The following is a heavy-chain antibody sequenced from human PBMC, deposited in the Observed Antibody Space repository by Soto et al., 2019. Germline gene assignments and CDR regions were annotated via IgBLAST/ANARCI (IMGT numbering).Heavy chain of an antibody. V-gene: IGHV4-34*01. Sequence: QVQLQQWGAGLLKPSETLSLTCAVHGGSFSGYYWSWIRQPPGKGLEWIGEINHSGSTNYNPSLKSRVTISVDTSKNQFSLKLSSVTAADTAVYYCAREGLVAVAGTAAFDIWGQGTMVTVSS. CDR1: GGSFSGYY. J-gene: IGHJ3*02. CDR3: AREGLVAVAGTAAFDI. D-gene: IGHD6-19*01. CDR2: INHSGST.